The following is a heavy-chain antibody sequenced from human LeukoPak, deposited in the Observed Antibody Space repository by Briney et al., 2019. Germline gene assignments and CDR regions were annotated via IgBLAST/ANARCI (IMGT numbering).Heavy chain of an antibody. D-gene: IGHD6-19*01. CDR1: GYTFSSYD. CDR2: MNPNSGNT. Sequence: ASVKVSCKASGYTFSSYDINWVRQATGQGLEWMGWMNPNSGNTGYAQKFQGRVTMTRNTSISTAYMELSSLRSEDTAVYYCAKDWGDSGWYLDFWGQGALVTVSS. V-gene: IGHV1-8*01. CDR3: AKDWGDSGWYLDF. J-gene: IGHJ4*02.